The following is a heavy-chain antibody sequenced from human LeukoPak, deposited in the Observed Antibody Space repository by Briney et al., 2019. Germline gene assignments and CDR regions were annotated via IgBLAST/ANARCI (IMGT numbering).Heavy chain of an antibody. D-gene: IGHD3-10*01. J-gene: IGHJ5*02. V-gene: IGHV3-23*01. CDR3: VRAHHPGGWFDP. CDR2: ISGSGGST. CDR1: GFTFSSYA. Sequence: GGSLRLSCAASGFTFSSYAMSWVRQAPGKGLEWVSAISGSGGSTYYADSVKGRFTISRDNSKNTLYLQMNSLRAEDTAVHYCVRAHHPGGWFDPWGQGTLVTVSS.